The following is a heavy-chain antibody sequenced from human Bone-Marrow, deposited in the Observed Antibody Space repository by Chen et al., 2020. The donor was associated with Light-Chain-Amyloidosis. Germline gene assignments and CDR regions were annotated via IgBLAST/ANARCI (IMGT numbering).Heavy chain of an antibody. D-gene: IGHD6-6*01. CDR2: IYHSGST. CDR1: GGSISSSNW. CDR3: ARAVRIAARRAGGYYGMDV. V-gene: IGHV4-4*02. Sequence: QVQLQESGPGLVRPSGTLSLTCAVSGGSISSSNWWSWVRQPPGKGLEWIGEIYHSGSTNYNPSLKSRVTISVDKSKNQFSLKLSSVTAADTAVYYCARAVRIAARRAGGYYGMDVWGQGTTVTVSS. J-gene: IGHJ6*02.